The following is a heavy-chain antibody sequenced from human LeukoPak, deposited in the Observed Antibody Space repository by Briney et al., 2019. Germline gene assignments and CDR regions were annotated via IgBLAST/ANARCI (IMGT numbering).Heavy chain of an antibody. CDR3: ARALSYDYVWGSYHDYYYYYMDV. J-gene: IGHJ6*03. D-gene: IGHD3-16*02. CDR1: GGSISSYY. CDR2: IYYSGST. V-gene: IGHV4-59*12. Sequence: SETLSLTCTVSGGSISSYYWSWIRQPPGKGLEWIGYIYYSGSTNYNPSLKGRVTISVDTSKNQFSLKLSSVTAADTAVYYCARALSYDYVWGSYHDYYYYYMDVWGKGTTVTVSS.